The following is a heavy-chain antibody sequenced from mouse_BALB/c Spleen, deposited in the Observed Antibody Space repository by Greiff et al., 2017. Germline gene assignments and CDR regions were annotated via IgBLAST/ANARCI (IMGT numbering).Heavy chain of an antibody. V-gene: IGHV1-9*01. CDR2: ILPGSGST. CDR1: GYTFSSYW. Sequence: QVQLQQSGAELMKPGASVRISCKATGYTFSSYWIEWVKQRPGHGLEWIGEILPGSGSTNYNEKFKGKATFTADTSSNTAYMQLSSLTSEDSAVYYCARSGYRYDQAWFAYWGQGTLVTVSA. J-gene: IGHJ3*01. CDR3: ARSGYRYDQAWFAY. D-gene: IGHD2-14*01.